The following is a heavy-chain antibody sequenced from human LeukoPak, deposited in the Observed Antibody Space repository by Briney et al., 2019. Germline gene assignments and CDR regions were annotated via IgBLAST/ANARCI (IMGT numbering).Heavy chain of an antibody. CDR3: ARVMGNYASDY. CDR1: GFSFSDYY. Sequence: GGSLRLSCAASGFSFSDYYMSWIRQAPGKGLEWVSYISSSGDTMSYADSVQGRFTISRDNAKNSLYLQMSSLRAEDAAIYYCARVMGNYASDYWGQGALVTVSS. J-gene: IGHJ4*02. D-gene: IGHD1-7*01. V-gene: IGHV3-11*04. CDR2: ISSSGDTM.